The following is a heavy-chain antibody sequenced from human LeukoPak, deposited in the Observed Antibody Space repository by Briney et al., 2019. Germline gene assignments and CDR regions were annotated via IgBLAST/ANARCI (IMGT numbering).Heavy chain of an antibody. CDR2: MNPNSGNT. CDR1: GYTFTSYD. J-gene: IGHJ6*02. CDR3: ARGRDIAAAGILVPTYYGMDV. D-gene: IGHD6-13*01. V-gene: IGHV1-8*01. Sequence: ASVKVSCKASGYTFTSYDINWVRQATGQGLEGMGWMNPNSGNTGYAQKFQGRVTMTRNTSISTAYMELSSLRSEDTAVYYCARGRDIAAAGILVPTYYGMDVWGQGTTVTVSS.